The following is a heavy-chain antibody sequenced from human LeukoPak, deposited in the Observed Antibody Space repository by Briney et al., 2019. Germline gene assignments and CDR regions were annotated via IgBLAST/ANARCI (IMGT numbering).Heavy chain of an antibody. Sequence: GGSLRLSCAASGFTFSNAWMNWVRQAPGKGLEWVGRIKTKTEGGTTDYAAPVKGRFTISRDDSKNTVYLQMNSLRAEDTAVYYCARPSFAIGGGQGTLVTVSS. CDR1: GFTFSNAW. CDR3: ARPSFAIG. V-gene: IGHV3-15*05. CDR2: IKTKTEGGTT. D-gene: IGHD2-21*01. J-gene: IGHJ4*02.